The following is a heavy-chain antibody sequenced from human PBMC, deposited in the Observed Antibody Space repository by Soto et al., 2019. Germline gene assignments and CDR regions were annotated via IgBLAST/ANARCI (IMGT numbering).Heavy chain of an antibody. CDR2: INHSGST. CDR1: GGSFSGYY. CDR3: ARGNIVVVVAATNWFDP. V-gene: IGHV4-34*01. J-gene: IGHJ5*02. D-gene: IGHD2-15*01. Sequence: PSETLSLTCAVYGGSFSGYYWSWIRQPPGKGLEWIGEINHSGSTNYNPSLKSRVTISVDTSKNQFSLKLSSVTAAETAVYYCARGNIVVVVAATNWFDPWGQGTLVTVSS.